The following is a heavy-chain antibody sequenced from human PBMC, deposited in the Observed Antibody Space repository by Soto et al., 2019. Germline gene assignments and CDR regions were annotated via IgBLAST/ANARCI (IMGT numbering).Heavy chain of an antibody. CDR1: GFTFSSYG. CDR3: AKENLGYFDY. V-gene: IGHV3-30*18. D-gene: IGHD1-26*01. CDR2: ISYDGGNK. J-gene: IGHJ4*02. Sequence: GGSLRLSCAASGFTFSSYGMHWVRQAPGKGLEWVALISYDGGNKHYADSVQGRFTISRDNSKNTLYLQMTSLRGEDTAVYFCAKENLGYFDYWGQGTLVTVSS.